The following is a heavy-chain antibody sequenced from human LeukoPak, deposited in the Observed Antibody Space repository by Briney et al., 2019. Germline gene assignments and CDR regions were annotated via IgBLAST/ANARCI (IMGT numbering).Heavy chain of an antibody. D-gene: IGHD2-15*01. V-gene: IGHV3-13*01. CDR2: IGTAGDT. J-gene: IGHJ4*02. Sequence: TGGSVRLSCAASGFTFSNYDMHWLRPAIGQGLDWVSAIGTAGDTYYPGSVKGRFAISRENAKNSLYLQMNSLRAGDTAVYYCARGPAGYCSGGSCYFDYWGQGTLVTVSS. CDR3: ARGPAGYCSGGSCYFDY. CDR1: GFTFSNYD.